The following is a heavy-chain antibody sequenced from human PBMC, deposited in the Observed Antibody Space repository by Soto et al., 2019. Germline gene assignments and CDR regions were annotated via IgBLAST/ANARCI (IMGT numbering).Heavy chain of an antibody. V-gene: IGHV4-31*03. CDR2: IYYSGST. Sequence: PSETLSLTCTVSGGSISSGGYYWSWIRQHPGKGLEWIGYIYYSGSTYYNPSLKSRVTISVDTSKNQFSLKLSSVTAADTAVYYCARFRVGGSSTQSDPWGQGTLVTVSS. J-gene: IGHJ5*02. CDR3: ARFRVGGSSTQSDP. D-gene: IGHD3-10*01. CDR1: GGSISSGGYY.